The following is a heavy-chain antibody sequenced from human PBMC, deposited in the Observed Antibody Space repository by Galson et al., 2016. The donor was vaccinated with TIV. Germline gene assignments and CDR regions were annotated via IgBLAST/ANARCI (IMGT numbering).Heavy chain of an antibody. D-gene: IGHD5-18*01. Sequence: SVKVSCKASGGSFSSYVISWVRQAPGQGLEWMGGIIPLFSTANYAQKFQGRVTITADESTSTAYMELNRLRSEDTAIYYCAKDRNTAMDTYYWYNGMDVWGQGTTVTVSS. V-gene: IGHV1-69*13. CDR3: AKDRNTAMDTYYWYNGMDV. J-gene: IGHJ6*02. CDR1: GGSFSSYV. CDR2: IIPLFSTA.